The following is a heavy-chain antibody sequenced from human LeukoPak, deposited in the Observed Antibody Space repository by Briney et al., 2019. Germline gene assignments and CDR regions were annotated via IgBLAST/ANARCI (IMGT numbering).Heavy chain of an antibody. Sequence: SETLSLTCTVSGGSISSYYWSWIRQPPGKGLEWIGYIYYSGSTNYNPSLKSRVTISVDTSKNQFSLKLSSVTAADSAVYYCARDIAAPNDYWGQGTLVTVSS. CDR2: IYYSGST. J-gene: IGHJ4*02. D-gene: IGHD6-13*01. CDR1: GGSISSYY. CDR3: ARDIAAPNDY. V-gene: IGHV4-59*12.